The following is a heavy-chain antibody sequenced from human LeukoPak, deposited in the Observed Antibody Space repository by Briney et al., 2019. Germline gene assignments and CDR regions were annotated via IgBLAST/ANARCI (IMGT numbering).Heavy chain of an antibody. D-gene: IGHD2-2*01. CDR1: GGSVSSNNHY. CDR3: GRGLDRHQPLQA. J-gene: IGHJ5*02. Sequence: IPSETLSLTCSVSGGSVSSNNHYWTWIRQPPGKGLEWIGYISYSGNTYYNPSLKSRIIISVDTSKNQFSLSLISVTAADTAVYYCGRGLDRHQPLQAWGQGTLVTVSS. CDR2: ISYSGNT. V-gene: IGHV4-30-4*01.